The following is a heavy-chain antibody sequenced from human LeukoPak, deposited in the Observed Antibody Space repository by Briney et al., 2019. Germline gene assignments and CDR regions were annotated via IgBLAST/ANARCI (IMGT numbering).Heavy chain of an antibody. J-gene: IGHJ4*02. V-gene: IGHV3-7*01. CDR2: IKQDGSEK. CDR3: ARVRGSYSSSSPAAY. D-gene: IGHD6-6*01. Sequence: GGSLRLSCAASGFTFSSYWMSWVRQAPGKGLEWVANIKQDGSEKYYVDSVKGRFTISRGNAKNSLYLQMNSLRAEDTAVYYCARVRGSYSSSSPAAYWGQGTLVTVSS. CDR1: GFTFSSYW.